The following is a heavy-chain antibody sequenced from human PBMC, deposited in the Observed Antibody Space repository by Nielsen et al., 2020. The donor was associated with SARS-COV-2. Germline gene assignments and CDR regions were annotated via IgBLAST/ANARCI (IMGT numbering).Heavy chain of an antibody. CDR1: GFTFSDYY. CDR3: ARDLAWFDP. V-gene: IGHV3-11*05. Sequence: GESLKISCAAPGFTFSDYYMSWIRQAPGKGLEWVSYISSSSSYTNYADSVKGRFTISRDNAKNSLYLQMNSLRAEDTAVYYCARDLAWFDPWGQGTLVTVSS. J-gene: IGHJ5*02. CDR2: ISSSSSYT.